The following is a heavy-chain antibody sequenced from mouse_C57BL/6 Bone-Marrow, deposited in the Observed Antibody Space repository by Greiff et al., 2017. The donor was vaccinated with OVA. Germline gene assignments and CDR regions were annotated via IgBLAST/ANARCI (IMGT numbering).Heavy chain of an antibody. CDR1: GYTFTSYW. CDR2: IEPSDSET. J-gene: IGHJ2*01. Sequence: QVQLKQPGAELVRPGSSVKLSCKASGYTFTSYWMHWVKQRPIQGLEWIGNIEPSDSETHYNQKFKDKATLTVDKSSSTAFLQLSSLTSEDSAVYYCAAYDVGFDYWGQGTTLTVSS. D-gene: IGHD2-12*01. V-gene: IGHV1-52*01. CDR3: AAYDVGFDY.